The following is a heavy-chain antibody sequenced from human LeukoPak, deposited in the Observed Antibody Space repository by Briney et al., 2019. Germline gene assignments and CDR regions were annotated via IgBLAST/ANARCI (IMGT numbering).Heavy chain of an antibody. J-gene: IGHJ4*02. CDR1: GFTFSRDG. CDR3: SRRIGAAGYFDY. Sequence: PGGSLRLSCGPSGFTFSRDGIDAVRQAPGKGLEWGACIRNNGSNKYYAHSSKGRFTISRDNSKNTPYRRLNILRAEAPPWYYFSRRIGAAGYFDYWGQGTLVTVSS. CDR2: IRNNGSNK. D-gene: IGHD6-13*01. V-gene: IGHV3-30*02.